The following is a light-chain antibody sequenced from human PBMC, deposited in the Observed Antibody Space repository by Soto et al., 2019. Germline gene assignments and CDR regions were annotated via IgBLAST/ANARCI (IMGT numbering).Light chain of an antibody. CDR1: SSDVGGYDY. V-gene: IGLV2-14*01. J-gene: IGLJ1*01. CDR2: EVT. Sequence: QSVLTQPASVSGSPGQSIAISCTSTSSDVGGYDYVSWYQQHPDKAPKLIIYEVTKRPSGVSNRFSGSKSGNTASLTISGLQPDDEADYYCSSHTSGDTRVFGSGTKVTVL. CDR3: SSHTSGDTRV.